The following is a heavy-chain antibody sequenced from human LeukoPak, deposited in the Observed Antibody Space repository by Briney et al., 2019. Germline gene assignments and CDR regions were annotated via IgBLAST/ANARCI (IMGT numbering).Heavy chain of an antibody. J-gene: IGHJ4*02. V-gene: IGHV1-69*04. Sequence: GASVKVSCTASGGTFSSYAISWVRQAPGQGLEWMGRIIPILGIANYAQKFQGRVTITADESTSTAYMELSSLRSEDTAVYYCARGPTGDTVVTPDYFDYWGQGTLVTVSS. D-gene: IGHD4-23*01. CDR1: GGTFSSYA. CDR2: IIPILGIA. CDR3: ARGPTGDTVVTPDYFDY.